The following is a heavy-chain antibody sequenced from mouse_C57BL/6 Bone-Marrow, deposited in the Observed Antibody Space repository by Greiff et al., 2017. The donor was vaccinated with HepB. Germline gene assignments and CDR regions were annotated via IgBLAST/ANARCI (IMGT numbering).Heavy chain of an antibody. CDR3: ARSLTTTVVATDAMDY. J-gene: IGHJ4*01. Sequence: EVKLVESVAELVRPGASVKLSCTASGFNIKNTYMHWVKQRPEQGLEWIGRIDPANGNTKYAPKFQGKATITADTSSNTAYLQLSSLTSEDTAIYYCARSLTTTVVATDAMDYWGQGTSVTVSS. D-gene: IGHD1-1*01. V-gene: IGHV14-3*01. CDR2: IDPANGNT. CDR1: GFNIKNTY.